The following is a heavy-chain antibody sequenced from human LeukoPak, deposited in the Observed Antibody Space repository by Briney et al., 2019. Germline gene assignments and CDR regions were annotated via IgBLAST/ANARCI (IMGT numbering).Heavy chain of an antibody. Sequence: GGSLRLSCTASGFTFSDNYMDWVRQAPGKGLEWVGRIRKKGNGYSTEYAASVTGRFTISRDDSRNSLFLQMNSLKTEDTAVYYCAKDRGGDYAYSKWGQGTLVTVSS. D-gene: IGHD4-17*01. CDR1: GFTFSDNY. CDR3: AKDRGGDYAYSK. J-gene: IGHJ4*02. V-gene: IGHV3-72*01. CDR2: IRKKGNGYST.